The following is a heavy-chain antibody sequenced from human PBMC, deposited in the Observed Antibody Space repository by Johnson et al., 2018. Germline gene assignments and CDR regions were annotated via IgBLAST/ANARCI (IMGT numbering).Heavy chain of an antibody. Sequence: QVQLVESGGGVVQPGRSLRLSCAASGFTFSSYAMHWVRQAPGKGLEWVAVISYDGSNKYYADSVKVRFTISRDNSKNTLYRQMNSLSAEDTAVYYFAKEEMAYYFSVMDVWSQGTPVTVSS. CDR3: AKEEMAYYFSVMDV. J-gene: IGHJ6*02. D-gene: IGHD5-24*01. V-gene: IGHV3-30-3*01. CDR1: GFTFSSYA. CDR2: ISYDGSNK.